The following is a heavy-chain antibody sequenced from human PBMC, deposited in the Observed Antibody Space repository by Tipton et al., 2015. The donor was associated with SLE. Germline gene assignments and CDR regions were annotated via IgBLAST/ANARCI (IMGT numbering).Heavy chain of an antibody. CDR1: GGSFSGYY. J-gene: IGHJ4*02. D-gene: IGHD3-3*01. CDR3: ATDYDFWSGYLGY. CDR2: INHSGST. Sequence: TLSLTCAVYGGSFSGYYWSWIRQPPGKGLEWIGEINHSGSTNYNPSLKSRVTISVDTSKNQFSLKLSPVTAADTAVYYCATDYDFWSGYLGYWGQGTLVTVSS. V-gene: IGHV4-34*01.